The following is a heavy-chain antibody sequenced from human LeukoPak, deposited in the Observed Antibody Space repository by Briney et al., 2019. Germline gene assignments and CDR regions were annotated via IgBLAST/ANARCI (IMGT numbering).Heavy chain of an antibody. V-gene: IGHV3-33*01. CDR2: IWCDGSNK. CDR3: ARDSGSRYSYFDY. D-gene: IGHD6-13*01. CDR1: GFTFSSYG. Sequence: GRSLRLSCAASGFTFSSYGMHWVRQAPGKGLEWVAVIWCDGSNKYYADSVKGRFTISRDNSKNTLYLQMNSLRAEDTAVYYCARDSGSRYSYFDYWGQGTLVTVSS. J-gene: IGHJ4*02.